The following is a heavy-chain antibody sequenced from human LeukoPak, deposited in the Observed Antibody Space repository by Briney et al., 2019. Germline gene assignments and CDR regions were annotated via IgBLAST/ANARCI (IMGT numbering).Heavy chain of an antibody. CDR1: GGSISSGSYF. J-gene: IGHJ4*02. D-gene: IGHD6-13*01. CDR3: AREGYTSSWYSGYYYFDY. V-gene: IGHV4-61*02. Sequence: SQTLSLTCTVSGGSISSGSYFWTWIRQPAGKRLEWIGRINTRGSTNYNPSLKSRVTISVDTSKNQFSLKLSSVTAVDTAVFFCAREGYTSSWYSGYYYFDYWGQGTLVTVSS. CDR2: INTRGST.